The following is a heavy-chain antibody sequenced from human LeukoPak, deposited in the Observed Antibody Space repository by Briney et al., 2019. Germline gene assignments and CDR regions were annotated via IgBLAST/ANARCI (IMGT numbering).Heavy chain of an antibody. CDR1: LDSTTSNF. CDR3: AREILGGFNPGAY. D-gene: IGHD1-14*01. V-gene: IGHV4-4*02. CDR2: IHRSGSP. J-gene: IGHJ4*02. Sequence: SETLSLTCTVSLDSTTSNFWSWVRQPPGKGLEWIGEIHRSGSPNYNPSLQSRVTISIDRSRNQIVLELSSVTAADTAVYYCAREILGGFNPGAYWGQGTLVIVSS.